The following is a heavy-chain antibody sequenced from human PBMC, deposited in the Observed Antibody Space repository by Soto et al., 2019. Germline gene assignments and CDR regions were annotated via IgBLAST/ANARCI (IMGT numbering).Heavy chain of an antibody. CDR1: GFTFSNAW. V-gene: IGHV3-15*01. J-gene: IGHJ5*02. CDR3: TTDSLVLRFLEWAFDP. Sequence: EVQLVESGGGLVKPGGSLRLSCAASGFTFSNAWMSWVRQAPGKGLEWVGRIKSKTDGGTTDYAAHVKGRFTISRDASKNTLYLQMNSLKTEDTAVYYCTTDSLVLRFLEWAFDPWGQGTLVTVSS. CDR2: IKSKTDGGTT. D-gene: IGHD3-3*01.